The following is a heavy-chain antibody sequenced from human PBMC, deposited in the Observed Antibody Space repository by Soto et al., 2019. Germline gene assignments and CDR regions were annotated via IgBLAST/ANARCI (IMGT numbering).Heavy chain of an antibody. J-gene: IGHJ6*04. Sequence: SLRLSGGASGFPFSSYAMHWARQAPGKGLEWVAVISYDGSNKYYADSVKGRFTISRDNSKNTLYLQMKSLRAEDTAVYYCARDGSIAEDGTDVWGKGNTVIVSS. CDR1: GFPFSSYA. D-gene: IGHD6-6*01. CDR3: ARDGSIAEDGTDV. V-gene: IGHV3-30-3*01. CDR2: ISYDGSNK.